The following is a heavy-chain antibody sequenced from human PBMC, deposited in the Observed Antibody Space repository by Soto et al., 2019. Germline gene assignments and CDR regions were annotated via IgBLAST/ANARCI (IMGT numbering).Heavy chain of an antibody. CDR3: ARTIGHSSGWYELNWFDP. CDR2: ISSSSSTI. V-gene: IGHV3-48*02. D-gene: IGHD6-19*01. J-gene: IGHJ5*02. Sequence: EVQLVESGGGLVQPGGSLRLSCAASGFTFSSYSMNWVRQAPGKGLEWVSYISSSSSTIYYADSVKGRFTISRDNAKNSRYLQMNRLRDEHTAVYYCARTIGHSSGWYELNWFDPWGQGTLVTVSS. CDR1: GFTFSSYS.